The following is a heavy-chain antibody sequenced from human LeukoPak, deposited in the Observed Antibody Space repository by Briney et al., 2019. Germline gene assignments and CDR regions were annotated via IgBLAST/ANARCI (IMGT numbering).Heavy chain of an antibody. CDR1: GFTFSIYS. CDR3: AREVNTAFD. J-gene: IGHJ4*02. V-gene: IGHV3-21*01. CDR2: ISSSSTYI. Sequence: PGGSLRLSCAASGFTFSIYSMNWVRQAPGKGLEWVSSISSSSTYIYCADSMKGRFTISRDDAKNSLYLQMNNLRAEDTAVYYCAREVNTAFDWGQGTLVTVSS. D-gene: IGHD5-18*01.